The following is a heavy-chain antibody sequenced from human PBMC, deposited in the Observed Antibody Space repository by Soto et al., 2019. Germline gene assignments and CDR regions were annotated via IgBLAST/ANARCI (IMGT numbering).Heavy chain of an antibody. J-gene: IGHJ3*01. CDR1: GFSFSSYE. D-gene: IGHD5-12*01. CDR3: TKEKSVMYSGYDAFDV. Sequence: GGSLRLSCAASGFSFSSYEMDWVRQSPGKGLEWVAYISSSGTILYGDSVKGRFTISRDNADNSLYLQVNSLTAEDTAIYYCTKEKSVMYSGYDAFDVWGRGTMVTVSS. CDR2: ISSSGTI. V-gene: IGHV3-48*03.